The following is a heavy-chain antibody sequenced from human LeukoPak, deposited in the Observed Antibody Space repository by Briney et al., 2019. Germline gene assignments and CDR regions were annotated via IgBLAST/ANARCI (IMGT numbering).Heavy chain of an antibody. V-gene: IGHV3-7*01. Sequence: GGSLRLSCAASGFTFSSYWMSWVRQAPGKGLEWVANIKQDGSEKYYVDSVKGRFTISRDNAKNSLYLQMNSLRAEDTAVYYCARGSHTEYYDFWSGYYADAFDIWGQGTMVTVSS. J-gene: IGHJ3*02. CDR2: IKQDGSEK. CDR1: GFTFSSYW. CDR3: ARGSHTEYYDFWSGYYADAFDI. D-gene: IGHD3-3*01.